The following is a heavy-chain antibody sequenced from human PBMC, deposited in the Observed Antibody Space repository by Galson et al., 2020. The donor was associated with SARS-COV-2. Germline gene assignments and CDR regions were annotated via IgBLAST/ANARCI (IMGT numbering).Heavy chain of an antibody. CDR2: NYYSGST. V-gene: IGHV4-59*11. CDR3: ARVPLPYCFYYMDV. CDR1: GGPISSLY. Sequence: SEPLSLTCTPSGGPISSLYWSCIRQPPGKGLDWIGSNYYSGSTNYNPSLKSRVTISVDTSKNQFSLKLSSVTAADTAVYYCARVPLPYCFYYMDVGGKGTTVIVSS. J-gene: IGHJ6*03.